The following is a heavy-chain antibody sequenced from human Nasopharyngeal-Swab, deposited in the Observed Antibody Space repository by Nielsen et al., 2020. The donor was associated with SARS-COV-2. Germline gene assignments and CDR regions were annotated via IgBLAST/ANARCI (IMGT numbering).Heavy chain of an antibody. V-gene: IGHV3-21*01. D-gene: IGHD2-8*01. CDR1: GFTFNNYN. J-gene: IGHJ6*03. Sequence: GGSLRLSCAASGFTFNNYNFNWVRQAPGKGLEWVSSISSSSTYIYYADSVKGRFTISRDSAKNSLYLQMNSLRAEDTAVYYCAKVLGVYYYMDVWGKGTTVTVSS. CDR2: ISSSSTYI. CDR3: AKVLGVYYYMDV.